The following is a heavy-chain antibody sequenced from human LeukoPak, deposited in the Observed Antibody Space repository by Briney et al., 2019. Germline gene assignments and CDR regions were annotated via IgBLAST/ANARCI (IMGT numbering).Heavy chain of an antibody. D-gene: IGHD2-15*01. Sequence: GRSLRLSCAASGFIFSSYAMHWVRQAPGKGLDWVAVISYDGSNKYYADSVKGRFTISRDNSKNTLYLQMNSLRAEDTAVYYCARAYCSGDTCYSATDWGQGTLVTVSS. CDR1: GFIFSSYA. CDR2: ISYDGSNK. CDR3: ARAYCSGDTCYSATD. V-gene: IGHV3-30*04. J-gene: IGHJ4*02.